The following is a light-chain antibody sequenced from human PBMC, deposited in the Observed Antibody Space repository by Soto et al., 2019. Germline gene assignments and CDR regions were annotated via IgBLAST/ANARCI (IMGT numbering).Light chain of an antibody. CDR2: EVS. CDR3: SSYGGSRTFRV. V-gene: IGLV2-23*02. Sequence: QSALTQPASVSGSPGQSITISCTGTSSDVGSYNLVSWYQQQPGKAPKLMIYEVSKRPPGVSKRFSGSKSGNTASLTISGLQAEYEDDYYFSSYGGSRTFRVFGGGTKLTVL. J-gene: IGLJ3*02. CDR1: SSDVGSYNL.